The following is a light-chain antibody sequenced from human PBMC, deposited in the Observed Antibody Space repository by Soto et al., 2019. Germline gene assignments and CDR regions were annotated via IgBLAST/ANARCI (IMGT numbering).Light chain of an antibody. CDR1: QSISRW. J-gene: IGKJ1*01. CDR2: DAS. CDR3: QQYTWT. V-gene: IGKV1-5*01. Sequence: DIQMTQSPSTLSASVGDRVTITCRASQSISRWLACYQQKPGKAPKLLIYDASSLQSGVPSRFSGSGSGTEFTLTITSLQPDDFATYYCQQYTWTFGQGTKVDI.